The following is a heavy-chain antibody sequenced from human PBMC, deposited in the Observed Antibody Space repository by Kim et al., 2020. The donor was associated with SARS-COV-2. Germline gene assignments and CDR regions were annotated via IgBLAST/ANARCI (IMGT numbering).Heavy chain of an antibody. CDR2: T. CDR3: ARAKQWLIPDY. V-gene: IGHV4-31*02. J-gene: IGHJ4*02. D-gene: IGHD6-19*01. Sequence: TYYNPSLKSRVTISVDTSKNQFSLKLSSVTAADTAVYYCARAKQWLIPDYWGQGTLVTVSS.